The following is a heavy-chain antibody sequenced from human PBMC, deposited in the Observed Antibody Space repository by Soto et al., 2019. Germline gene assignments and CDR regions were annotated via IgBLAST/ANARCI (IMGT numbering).Heavy chain of an antibody. D-gene: IGHD3-9*01. CDR3: TTYPLYYDILTGYSHLDY. V-gene: IGHV3-73*01. J-gene: IGHJ4*02. CDR1: GFTFSGSA. Sequence: SGGSLRLSCAASGFTFSGSAMHWVRQASGKGLEWVGRIRSKANSYATAYAASVKGRFTISRDDSKNTAYLQMNSLKTEDTAVYYCTTYPLYYDILTGYSHLDYWGQGTLVTVSS. CDR2: IRSKANSYAT.